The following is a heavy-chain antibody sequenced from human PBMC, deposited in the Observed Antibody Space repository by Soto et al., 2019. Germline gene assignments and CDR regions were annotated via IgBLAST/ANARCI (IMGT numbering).Heavy chain of an antibody. CDR1: GYSFTSYW. J-gene: IGHJ4*02. CDR3: ARVGTNYYDSSGYYFGFDY. V-gene: IGHV5-51*01. D-gene: IGHD3-22*01. Sequence: VESLKISCKGSGYSFTSYWIGWVRQMPGKGLEWMGIIYPGDSDTRYSPSFQGQVTISADKSISTAYLQWSSLEASDTAMYYCARVGTNYYDSSGYYFGFDYWGQGTLVTVSS. CDR2: IYPGDSDT.